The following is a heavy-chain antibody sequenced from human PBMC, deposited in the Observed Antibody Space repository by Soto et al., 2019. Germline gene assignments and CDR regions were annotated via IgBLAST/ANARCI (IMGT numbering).Heavy chain of an antibody. CDR3: ARAFSGSYPNFDY. CDR1: GFIFRAYA. D-gene: IGHD1-26*01. V-gene: IGHV3-30*09. Sequence: PGGSLRLSCLASGFIFRAYAMHWVRQAPGKGLEWVAVITYGGANGYYADSVRGRFAISRDNSKSTLFLQMNSLRPEDTAVYYCARAFSGSYPNFDYWGQGTLVTVSS. CDR2: ITYGGANG. J-gene: IGHJ4*02.